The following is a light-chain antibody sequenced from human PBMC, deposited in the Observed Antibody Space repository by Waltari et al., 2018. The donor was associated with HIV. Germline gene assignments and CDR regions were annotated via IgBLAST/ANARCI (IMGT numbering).Light chain of an antibody. CDR3: SSYSSTTGHVV. Sequence: QSGLAQPASVSGSLGQTIAIFCTGSTADIAGDHRVSWYQQDTGKPPKLLIYDVNQRPSGISDRFSGSRSCNTASLTISGLLTDDESEYFCSSYSSTTGHVVFGGGTKVTV. J-gene: IGLJ3*02. CDR1: TADIAGDHR. CDR2: DVN. V-gene: IGLV2-14*03.